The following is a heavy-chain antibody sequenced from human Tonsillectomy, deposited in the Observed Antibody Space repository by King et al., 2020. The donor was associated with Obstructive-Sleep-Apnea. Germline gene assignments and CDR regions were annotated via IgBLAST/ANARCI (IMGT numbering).Heavy chain of an antibody. CDR1: FTVSSNY. V-gene: IGHV3-66*01. CDR2: IYSGGST. CDR3: ARAPFIWTDYEQSWYFDL. J-gene: IGHJ2*01. Sequence: VQLVESGGGLVQPGGSLRLSCGFTVSSNYMSWVRQAPGRGREWVSVIYSGGSTYYADPVKGRLTISRDISNNTLYLQMNSLRAEDTAVYYCARAPFIWTDYEQSWYFDLWGRGTLVTVSS. D-gene: IGHD3/OR15-3a*01.